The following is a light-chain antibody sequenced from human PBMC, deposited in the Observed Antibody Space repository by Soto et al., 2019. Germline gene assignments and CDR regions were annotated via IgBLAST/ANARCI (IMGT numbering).Light chain of an antibody. V-gene: IGKV1-33*01. CDR3: QQYRDLIS. CDR1: QDIRNY. J-gene: IGKJ4*01. Sequence: EIQMTQSPSSLSASVGDRVTITCQASQDIRNYLNWYQQKPGKAPELLIFDASNLDPGVSSRFSGSGSGTDFSFTITCLQPEDFATYYCQQYRDLISFGGGTKVEVK. CDR2: DAS.